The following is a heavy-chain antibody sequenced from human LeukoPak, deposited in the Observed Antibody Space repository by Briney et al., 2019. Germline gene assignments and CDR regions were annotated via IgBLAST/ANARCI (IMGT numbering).Heavy chain of an antibody. CDR1: GFTFNNYA. Sequence: GGSLRLSCAASGFTFNNYAMAWVRQAPEKGLEWVSSITDSGISTYYADSVKGRFTISRDNSINTLYLQMNSLRAEDTAVYYCAKAAGYYFDYWGQGTLVTVSS. J-gene: IGHJ4*02. CDR2: ITDSGIST. CDR3: AKAAGYYFDY. D-gene: IGHD5-12*01. V-gene: IGHV3-23*01.